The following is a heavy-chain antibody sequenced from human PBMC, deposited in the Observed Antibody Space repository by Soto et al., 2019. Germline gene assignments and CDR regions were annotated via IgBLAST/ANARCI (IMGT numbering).Heavy chain of an antibody. V-gene: IGHV1-46*01. CDR3: ARDGWYVGDY. D-gene: IGHD6-19*01. CDR1: GYTFTSYS. CDR2: INPSGGST. J-gene: IGHJ4*02. Sequence: ASVKVSCKASGYTFTSYSIHWVRQAPGQGLVWMGIINPSGGSTAYTQKFQGGVTMTTDTSTSTAYMELRSLRSEDTAVYYCARDGWYVGDYWGQGTLVTVSS.